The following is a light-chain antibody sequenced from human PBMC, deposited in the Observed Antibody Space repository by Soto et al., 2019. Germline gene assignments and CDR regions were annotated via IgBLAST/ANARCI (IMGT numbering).Light chain of an antibody. V-gene: IGKV1-5*03. CDR1: QSVSSW. CDR3: QQYKSYSSWT. CDR2: KAS. Sequence: DIQMTQSPSTLSASVGDRVTITCRASQSVSSWLAWYQQKPGKAPKLLINKASSLESGVPLRFSGSGSGTEFTLTINSLQPEDFATYYCQQYKSYSSWTFGQGTKVDI. J-gene: IGKJ1*01.